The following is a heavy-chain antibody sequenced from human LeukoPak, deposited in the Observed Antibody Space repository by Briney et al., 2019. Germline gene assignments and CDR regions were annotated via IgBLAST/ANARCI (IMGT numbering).Heavy chain of an antibody. Sequence: SETLSLTCAVYGGSFSGYYWSWIRQPPGKGLEWIGEINHSGSTNYNPSLKSRVTISVDTSKNQFSLKLSSVTAADTAVYYCARETGGGWTDYWGQGTLVTVSS. J-gene: IGHJ4*02. D-gene: IGHD6-19*01. CDR1: GGSFSGYY. V-gene: IGHV4-34*01. CDR2: INHSGST. CDR3: ARETGGGWTDY.